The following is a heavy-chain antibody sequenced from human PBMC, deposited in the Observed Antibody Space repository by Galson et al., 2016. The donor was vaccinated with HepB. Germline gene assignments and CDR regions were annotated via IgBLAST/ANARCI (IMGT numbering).Heavy chain of an antibody. Sequence: SVKVSCKASGYTFTDYWMHWVRQAPGQGLEWMGWINPNNGDTMSAQKFQGRVTMTRDTSISTAYMELSSLRSDDTAVYYCARELGILHDFCNLDYWGQGTLVTVSS. CDR1: GYTFTDYW. D-gene: IGHD3-3*01. J-gene: IGHJ4*02. CDR3: ARELGILHDFCNLDY. V-gene: IGHV1-2*02. CDR2: INPNNGDT.